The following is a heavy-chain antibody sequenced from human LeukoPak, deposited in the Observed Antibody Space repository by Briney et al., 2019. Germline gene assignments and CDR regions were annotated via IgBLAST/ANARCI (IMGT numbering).Heavy chain of an antibody. Sequence: GGSLRLSCAASGFTFSSYGMHWVRQAPGKGLEWVAFIRYDGSNKYYADSVKGRFTISRDNSKNTLYLQMNSLRAEDTAVYYCAKALRFLEWLNDYWGQGTLVTVSS. D-gene: IGHD3-3*01. CDR2: IRYDGSNK. CDR3: AKALRFLEWLNDY. CDR1: GFTFSSYG. V-gene: IGHV3-30*02. J-gene: IGHJ4*02.